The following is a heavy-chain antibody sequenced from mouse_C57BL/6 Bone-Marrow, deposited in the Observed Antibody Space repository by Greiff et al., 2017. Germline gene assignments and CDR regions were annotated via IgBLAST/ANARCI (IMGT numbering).Heavy chain of an antibody. CDR2: IDPANGNT. V-gene: IGHV14-3*01. CDR3: ARMPYYYGSSRGY. Sequence: VQLKESVAELVRPGASVKLSCTASGFNIKNTYMHWVKQRPEQGLEWIGRIDPANGNTKYAPKFQGKATITADTSSNTAYLQLSSLTSEDTAIYYCARMPYYYGSSRGYWGQGTTLTVSA. D-gene: IGHD1-1*01. CDR1: GFNIKNTY. J-gene: IGHJ2*01.